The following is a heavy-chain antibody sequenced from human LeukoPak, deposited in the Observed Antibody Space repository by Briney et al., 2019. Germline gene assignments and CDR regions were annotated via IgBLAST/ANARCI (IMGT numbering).Heavy chain of an antibody. V-gene: IGHV3-30*02. J-gene: IGHJ4*02. CDR2: IRYDGSNK. CDR3: ARDGMYYYDSSGYLYY. D-gene: IGHD3-22*01. Sequence: PGGSLRLSCAASGFTFSSYGMHWVRQAPGKGLEWVAFIRYDGSNKYYADSVKGRFTISRDNSKKTLYLQMNSLRAEDTAVYYCARDGMYYYDSSGYLYYWGQRTLVT. CDR1: GFTFSSYG.